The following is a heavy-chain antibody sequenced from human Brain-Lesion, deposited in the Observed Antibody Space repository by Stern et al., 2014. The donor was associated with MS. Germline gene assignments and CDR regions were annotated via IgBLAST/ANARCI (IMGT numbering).Heavy chain of an antibody. D-gene: IGHD3-10*01. CDR2: IQPNSGGT. J-gene: IGHJ6*02. CDR1: GYTFTGHH. V-gene: IGHV1-2*02. Sequence: QVQLAESGAEVKKPGASVKVSCQASGYTFTGHHMYRGRHVPGQRLQWIGWIQPNSGGTHYAQKLQGRVTMTRDTSITTAYMELSRLRSDDTAVYYCARGYYGSGRPQKGMDVWGQGTTVTVSS. CDR3: ARGYYGSGRPQKGMDV.